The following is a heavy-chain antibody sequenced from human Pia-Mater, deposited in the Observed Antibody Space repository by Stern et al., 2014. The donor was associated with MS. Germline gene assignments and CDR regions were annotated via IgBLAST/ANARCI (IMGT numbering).Heavy chain of an antibody. D-gene: IGHD2/OR15-2a*01. CDR1: GFSFSSFG. V-gene: IGHV3-30*18. CDR3: AKDRQYLTFFFDF. Sequence: VQLVESGGGVVQPGRPLRLSCAASGFSFSSFGMHWVRQAPGKGLEWVALISYDGSKDYADSVKGRLDISRDNSKNTLYLQMNSLRAEDTAVYYCAKDRQYLTFFFDFWGQGSLVTVSS. J-gene: IGHJ4*02. CDR2: ISYDGSK.